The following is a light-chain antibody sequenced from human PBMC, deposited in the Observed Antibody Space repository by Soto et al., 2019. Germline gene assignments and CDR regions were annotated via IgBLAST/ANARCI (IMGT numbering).Light chain of an antibody. J-gene: IGLJ1*01. CDR1: SSNVGAGYD. CDR2: DNS. V-gene: IGLV1-40*01. Sequence: QSVLTQPPSVSGAPGQRVTISCTGSSSNVGAGYDVHWYQQLPGTAPKLLIYDNSNRSSGVPDRFSASKSGNTASLTVSGLQAEDEADYYCSSYAGSLYVFGTGTKLTVL. CDR3: SSYAGSLYV.